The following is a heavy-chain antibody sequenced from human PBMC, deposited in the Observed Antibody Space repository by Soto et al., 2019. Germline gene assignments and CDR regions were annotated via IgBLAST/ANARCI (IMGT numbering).Heavy chain of an antibody. CDR2: INPSGGST. J-gene: IGHJ6*02. D-gene: IGHD6-13*01. CDR3: ARRGSSSSRAYYGMDV. CDR1: GYTFTSYY. Sequence: ASVKVSCKASGYTFTSYYMHWVRQAPGQGLEWMGIINPSGGSTSCAQKFQGRVTMTRDTSTSTVYMELSSLRSEDTAVYYCARRGSSSSRAYYGMDVWGQGTTVTVSS. V-gene: IGHV1-46*01.